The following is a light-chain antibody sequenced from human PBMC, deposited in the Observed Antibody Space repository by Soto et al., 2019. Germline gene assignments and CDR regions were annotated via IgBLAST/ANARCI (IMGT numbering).Light chain of an antibody. CDR1: SGSIASNY. CDR3: QSYDSSSVV. Sequence: NFMLTQPHSVSESPGKTVTISSTGSSGSIASNYVQWYQQRPGSAPTAVIYEDNQRHSGVPDRFSGSIDSSSNSASLTISGLKTEDEADYYCQSYDSSSVVFGGGTKLTVL. CDR2: EDN. J-gene: IGLJ2*01. V-gene: IGLV6-57*02.